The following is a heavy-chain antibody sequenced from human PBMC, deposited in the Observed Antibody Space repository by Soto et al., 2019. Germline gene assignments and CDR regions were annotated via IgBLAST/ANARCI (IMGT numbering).Heavy chain of an antibody. CDR1: GYTFTGYY. CDR3: ARTQSSSWLYYYYGMDV. D-gene: IGHD6-13*01. Sequence: ASVKVSCKASGYTFTGYYMHWVRQAPGQGLEWMGIINPSGGSTSYAQKFQGRVTMTRDTSTSTVYMELSSLRSEDTAVYYCARTQSSSWLYYYYGMDVWGKGTTVTVPS. V-gene: IGHV1-46*01. J-gene: IGHJ6*04. CDR2: INPSGGST.